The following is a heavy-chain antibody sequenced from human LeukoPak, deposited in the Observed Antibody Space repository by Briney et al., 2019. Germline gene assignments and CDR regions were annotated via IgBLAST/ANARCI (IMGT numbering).Heavy chain of an antibody. Sequence: SETLSLTCAVYGGSFSGYYWGWIRQPPGKGLEWIGSIHQSGSAYYNPSLKSRLTISVDTSKNQFSLKLSSVTAADTAVYYCATFVGAATTSHIDFWGQGTLVTVSS. V-gene: IGHV4-38-2*01. CDR3: ATFVGAATTSHIDF. CDR1: GGSFSGYY. J-gene: IGHJ4*02. CDR2: IHQSGSA. D-gene: IGHD1-26*01.